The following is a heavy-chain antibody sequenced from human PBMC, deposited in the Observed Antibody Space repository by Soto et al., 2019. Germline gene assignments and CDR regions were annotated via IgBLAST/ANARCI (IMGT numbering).Heavy chain of an antibody. CDR3: AREEVRWSHYYYDMAV. CDR1: GFTFSSYW. Sequence: GGSLRLSCAASGFTFSSYWMSWVRQAPGKGLEWVANINKDGSEKFYVDSVKGRFTISRDNAKDSLSLQMSSLRAEDTAVYYCAREEVRWSHYYYDMAVWGKGTMVTVSS. CDR2: INKDGSEK. D-gene: IGHD2-21*01. J-gene: IGHJ6*03. V-gene: IGHV3-7*01.